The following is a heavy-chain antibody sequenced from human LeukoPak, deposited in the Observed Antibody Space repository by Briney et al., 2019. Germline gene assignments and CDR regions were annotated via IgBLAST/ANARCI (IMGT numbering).Heavy chain of an antibody. CDR3: ARWGYDFWSGYQHQRVFDY. V-gene: IGHV4-34*01. J-gene: IGHJ4*02. CDR2: INRSGST. Sequence: SETLSLTCAVYGGSFSGYYWSWIRQPPGKGLEWIGEINRSGSTNYNPSLKSRVTISVDTSKNQFSLKLSSVTAADTAVYYCARWGYDFWSGYQHQRVFDYWGQGTLVTVSS. D-gene: IGHD3-3*01. CDR1: GGSFSGYY.